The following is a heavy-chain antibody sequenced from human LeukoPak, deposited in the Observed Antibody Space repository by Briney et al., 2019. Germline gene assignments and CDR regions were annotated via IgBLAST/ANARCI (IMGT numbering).Heavy chain of an antibody. V-gene: IGHV4-4*07. CDR2: IYTSGST. CDR1: GGSISTHY. Sequence: SETLSLTCTVSGGSISTHYWSWIRQPAGKGLEWIGRIYTSGSTYYNPSLKSRVTMSVDTSKNRFSLKLSSVTAADTAVYYCARRGVVGGYFDYWGQGTLVTVSS. CDR3: ARRGVVGGYFDY. J-gene: IGHJ4*02. D-gene: IGHD1-26*01.